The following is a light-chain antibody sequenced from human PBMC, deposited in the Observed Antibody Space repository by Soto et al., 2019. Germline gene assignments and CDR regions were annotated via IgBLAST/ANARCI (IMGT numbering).Light chain of an antibody. V-gene: IGLV2-23*02. CDR3: CSYAGSSTWV. Sequence: QSALTQPASVSGSPGQSITISCTGTSSDVGSYNLVSWYQQHPGKAPKLMIYEVSKRPSGVSNRFSGSKSGNTASLTISGLQAEDEDDYDCCSYAGSSTWVFGGGTKLTVL. CDR1: SSDVGSYNL. CDR2: EVS. J-gene: IGLJ3*02.